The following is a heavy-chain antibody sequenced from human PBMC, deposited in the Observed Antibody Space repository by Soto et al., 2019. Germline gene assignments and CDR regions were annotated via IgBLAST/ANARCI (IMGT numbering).Heavy chain of an antibody. J-gene: IGHJ4*02. Sequence: GGSLRLSCTASGFTFDDHAVSWFRQAPGKGLEWLGFIRSKAYAGTTEYAASVRGRFTISRDESKSIAYLEMNSLKTEDTAVYYCAREGGRDSSGYYGYYFDYWGQGTLVTVSS. D-gene: IGHD3-22*01. CDR2: IRSKAYAGTT. V-gene: IGHV3-49*03. CDR3: AREGGRDSSGYYGYYFDY. CDR1: GFTFDDHA.